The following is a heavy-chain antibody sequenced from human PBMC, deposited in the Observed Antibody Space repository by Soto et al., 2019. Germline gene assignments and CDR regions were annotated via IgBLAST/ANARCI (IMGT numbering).Heavy chain of an antibody. CDR1: GFSFRISG. J-gene: IGHJ5*02. CDR3: AKDAEGIVVVPRNWFDP. V-gene: IGHV3-30*18. Sequence: SMRLSCAASGFSFRISGMHWVRQTQGKGLEWVAVISYDGSNKYYADSVKGRFTISRDNSKNTLYLQMNSLRTEDTAVYYCAKDAEGIVVVPRNWFDPWRQGTRVTVSS. CDR2: ISYDGSNK. D-gene: IGHD2-2*01.